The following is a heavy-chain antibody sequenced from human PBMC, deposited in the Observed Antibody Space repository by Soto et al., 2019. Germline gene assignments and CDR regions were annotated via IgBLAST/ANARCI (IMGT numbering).Heavy chain of an antibody. CDR1: GFTFSSYW. J-gene: IGHJ4*02. CDR2: INSDGSST. D-gene: IGHD5-12*01. CDR3: ARGGSGYVLY. Sequence: GGSLRLSCAASGFTFSSYWMHWVRQVPGKGLVWVSRINSDGSSTNYADSVKGRFTISRDNAKNALYLQMNSLRAEDTAVYYCARGGSGYVLYWGQGTLVTVSS. V-gene: IGHV3-74*01.